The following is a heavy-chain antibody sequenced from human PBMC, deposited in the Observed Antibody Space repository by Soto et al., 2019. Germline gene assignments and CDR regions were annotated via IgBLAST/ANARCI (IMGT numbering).Heavy chain of an antibody. Sequence: GGSLRLSCAASGFTFSNAWMNWVRQAPGKGLEWVGRIKSKTDGGTTDYAAPVKGRFTISRDDSKNTLYLQMNSLKTEDTAVYYCTTSSNYVFWSGYRTYYYYGMDVWGQGTTVTVSS. CDR3: TTSSNYVFWSGYRTYYYYGMDV. J-gene: IGHJ6*02. V-gene: IGHV3-15*07. CDR1: GFTFSNAW. D-gene: IGHD3-3*01. CDR2: IKSKTDGGTT.